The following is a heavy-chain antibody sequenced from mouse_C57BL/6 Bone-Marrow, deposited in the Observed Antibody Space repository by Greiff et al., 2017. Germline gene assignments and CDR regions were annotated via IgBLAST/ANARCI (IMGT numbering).Heavy chain of an antibody. CDR2: IDPEDGET. Sequence: EVKLQQSGAELVKPGASVKLSCTASGFNIKDYYMHWVKQRTEQGLEWIGRIDPEDGETKYAPKFQGKATITADKSSNTAYLQLSSLPSEDTAVYYCASPLYDGYYSYAMDYWGQGTSVTVSS. CDR1: GFNIKDYY. J-gene: IGHJ4*01. CDR3: ASPLYDGYYSYAMDY. D-gene: IGHD2-3*01. V-gene: IGHV14-2*01.